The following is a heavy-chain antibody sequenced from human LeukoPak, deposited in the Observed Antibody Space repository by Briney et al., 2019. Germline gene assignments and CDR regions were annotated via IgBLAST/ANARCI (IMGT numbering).Heavy chain of an antibody. CDR3: ARDRVVAAKYYYYYYGMDV. V-gene: IGHV4-59*01. CDR2: IYYSGST. Sequence: PSETLPLTCTVSGGSISSYYWSWIRQPPGKGLEWIGYIYYSGSTNYNPSLKSRVTISVDTSKNQFSLKLSSVTAADTAVYYCARDRVVAAKYYYYYYGMDVWGQGTTVTVSS. D-gene: IGHD2-15*01. CDR1: GGSISSYY. J-gene: IGHJ6*02.